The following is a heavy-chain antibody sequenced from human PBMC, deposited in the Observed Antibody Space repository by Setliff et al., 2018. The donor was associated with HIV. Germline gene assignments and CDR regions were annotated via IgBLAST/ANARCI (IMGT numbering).Heavy chain of an antibody. Sequence: SETLSLPCSVTGGSIINYFWGWIRMPPGKGLEWIGYIYYSGSTDYNPSLKSRVTISVDTSKNQVSLKLNSVTAADTAVYYCARSPGVDTNMAFDYWGQGTLVTVSS. CDR2: IYYSGST. D-gene: IGHD5-18*01. CDR3: ARSPGVDTNMAFDY. CDR1: GGSIINYF. V-gene: IGHV4-59*01. J-gene: IGHJ4*02.